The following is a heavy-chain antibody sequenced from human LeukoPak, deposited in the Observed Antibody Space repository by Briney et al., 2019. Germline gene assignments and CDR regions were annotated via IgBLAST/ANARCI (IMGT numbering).Heavy chain of an antibody. CDR2: IYYSGST. CDR3: ARGAAGYSYG. V-gene: IGHV4-59*01. J-gene: IGHJ4*02. D-gene: IGHD5-18*01. Sequence: SEHLSLTRTDSVYYISSYYRSWIRQPPGKGLEWIGHIYYSGSTNYNPSLKSRVTISIDTSKNQFSLRLSSVTAADTAVYYCARGAAGYSYGWGQGTLVTVSS. CDR1: VYYISSYY.